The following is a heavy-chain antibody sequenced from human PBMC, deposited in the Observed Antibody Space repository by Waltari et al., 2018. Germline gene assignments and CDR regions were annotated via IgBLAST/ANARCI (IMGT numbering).Heavy chain of an antibody. V-gene: IGHV3-33*01. Sequence: QVQLVESGGGVVQPGRSLRLSCAASGFTFSSYGMHWVRQDPGKGLEWVAVIWYDGSNKYYADSVKGRFTISRDNSKNTLYLQRNSLRAEDTAVYYCARDSYSGTNWFDPWGQGTLVTVSS. CDR1: GFTFSSYG. J-gene: IGHJ5*02. D-gene: IGHD1-26*01. CDR3: ARDSYSGTNWFDP. CDR2: IWYDGSNK.